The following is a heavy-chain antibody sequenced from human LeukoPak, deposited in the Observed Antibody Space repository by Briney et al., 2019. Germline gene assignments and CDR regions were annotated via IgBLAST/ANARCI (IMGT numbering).Heavy chain of an antibody. Sequence: GGSLRLSCAASGFTFSSYGMHWVRQAPGKGLEWVAFIRYDGSNKYYADSVKGRFTISRDNSKNTLYLQMNSLRAEDTAVYYCAKDLPDYSNSPYYMDVWGKGTTVTVSS. J-gene: IGHJ6*03. CDR1: GFTFSSYG. D-gene: IGHD4-11*01. CDR3: AKDLPDYSNSPYYMDV. V-gene: IGHV3-30*02. CDR2: IRYDGSNK.